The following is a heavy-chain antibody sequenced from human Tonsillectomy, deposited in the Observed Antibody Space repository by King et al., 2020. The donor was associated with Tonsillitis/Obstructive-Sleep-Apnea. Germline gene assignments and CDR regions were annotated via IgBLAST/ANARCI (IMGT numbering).Heavy chain of an antibody. Sequence: VQLVESGGGLVQPGGSLRLSCAVSGFTFSDHYMDWVGQAPGKGLEWVGRTRNKANSYTTDYAASLKGRFIISRDDSKNSLYLQMNSLKNEDTAVYYCARAVAGTLSWFDPWGRGTLVTVSS. CDR1: GFTFSDHY. J-gene: IGHJ5*02. CDR3: ARAVAGTLSWFDP. V-gene: IGHV3-72*01. CDR2: TRNKANSYTT. D-gene: IGHD6-19*01.